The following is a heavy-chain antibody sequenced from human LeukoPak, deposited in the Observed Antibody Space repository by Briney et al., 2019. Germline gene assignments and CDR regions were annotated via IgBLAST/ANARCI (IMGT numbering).Heavy chain of an antibody. V-gene: IGHV4-34*01. CDR1: GGSFSGYY. Sequence: SETLSLTCAVYGGSFSGYYWRWIRQPPGKGLEWIGEINHSGSTNYNPSLKSRVTISVDTSKNQFSLKLSSVTAADTAVYYCARGPYYDSSGFGYWGQGTLVTVSS. D-gene: IGHD3-22*01. J-gene: IGHJ4*02. CDR3: ARGPYYDSSGFGY. CDR2: INHSGST.